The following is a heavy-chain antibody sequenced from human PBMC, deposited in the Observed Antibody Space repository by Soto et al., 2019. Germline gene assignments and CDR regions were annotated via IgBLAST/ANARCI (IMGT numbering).Heavy chain of an antibody. CDR3: SRIILGTNAFDI. D-gene: IGHD1-1*01. CDR2: ISGSGGTT. Sequence: EVQLLESGGGLVQPGGSLRLSCAASGFTFSSYVMSWVRQAPGKGLEWVSGISGSGGTTYYADSVKGRFTISRVNSKNTLYLQMNSLRAEDTAVYYCSRIILGTNAFDIWGQGTMVTVSS. CDR1: GFTFSSYV. V-gene: IGHV3-23*01. J-gene: IGHJ3*02.